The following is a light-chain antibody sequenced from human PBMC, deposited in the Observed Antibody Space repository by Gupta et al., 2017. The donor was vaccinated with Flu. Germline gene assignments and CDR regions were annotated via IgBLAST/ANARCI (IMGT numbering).Light chain of an antibody. V-gene: IGLV1-40*01. CDR3: QSYDSSLSGSV. Sequence: VTISCTGSSSNIGAGYDVQWYQQLPGTVPKLLIYVNNNRPSGVPDRFSGSRSGTSASLAITGLQADDEADYYCQSYDSSLSGSVFGGGTKLTVL. CDR2: VNN. J-gene: IGLJ3*02. CDR1: SSNIGAGYD.